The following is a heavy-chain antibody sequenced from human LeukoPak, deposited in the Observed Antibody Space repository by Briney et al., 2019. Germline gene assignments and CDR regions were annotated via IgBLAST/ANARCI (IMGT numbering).Heavy chain of an antibody. J-gene: IGHJ4*02. V-gene: IGHV3-23*01. D-gene: IGHD3-22*01. CDR2: ISGSGGST. CDR1: GFTFSSYA. Sequence: TGGSLRLSCAASGFTFSSYAMSWVRQAPGKGLEWVSAISGSGGSTYYADSVKGRFTISRDNAKNSLYLQMNSLRAEDTAVYYCARVLNYYDSSGSTLFDYWGQGTLVTVSS. CDR3: ARVLNYYDSSGSTLFDY.